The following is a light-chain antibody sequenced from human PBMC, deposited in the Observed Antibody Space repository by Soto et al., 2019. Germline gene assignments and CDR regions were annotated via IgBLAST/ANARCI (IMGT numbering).Light chain of an antibody. CDR2: DAS. J-gene: IGKJ4*01. CDR1: QSIRSW. V-gene: IGKV1-5*01. Sequence: DIQMTQSPSTLSASVGDRVTITCRASQSIRSWLAWYQQKPGKAPNLLIYDASNLASGVPSRFSGSGSGTEFTLTISSLQPDEFATYYCQQYNANFGGGTKVEIK. CDR3: QQYNAN.